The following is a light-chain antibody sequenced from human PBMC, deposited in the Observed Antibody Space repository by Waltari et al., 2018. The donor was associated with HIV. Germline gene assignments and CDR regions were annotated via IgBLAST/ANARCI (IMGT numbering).Light chain of an antibody. Sequence: QTVVTQEPSFSVSPGGTVTLTCGLRSDSVSTTPYASWYRQTPGPAPRPLLYSTNVRSSGVPARFSGSILVNNAALTITGAQADDECHYYCVLYMGGAWVFGGWTKLTVL. V-gene: IGLV8-61*01. CDR1: SDSVSTTPY. J-gene: IGLJ3*02. CDR2: STN. CDR3: VLYMGGAWV.